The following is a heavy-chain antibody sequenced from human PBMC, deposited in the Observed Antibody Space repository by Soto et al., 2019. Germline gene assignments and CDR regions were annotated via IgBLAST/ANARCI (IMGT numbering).Heavy chain of an antibody. Sequence: QVQLQESGPGLVKPSETLSLTCTVSGGSIRSYYWCWIRQPPGKGLEWIGYIYYSGSTNYNPSLKRLVTISVDTSKNQFSPKLSSVTAADTAAYYCARHWGFWADFWGQGTLVTVSS. CDR1: GGSIRSYY. V-gene: IGHV4-59*08. CDR2: IYYSGST. CDR3: ARHWGFWADF. D-gene: IGHD3-16*01. J-gene: IGHJ4*02.